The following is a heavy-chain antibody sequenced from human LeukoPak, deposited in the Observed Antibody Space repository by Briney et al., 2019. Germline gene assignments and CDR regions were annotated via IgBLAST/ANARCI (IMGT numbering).Heavy chain of an antibody. CDR2: IRSKANSYAT. CDR1: GFTFSGSA. Sequence: GGSLRLSCAASGFTFSGSAMHWVRQASGKGLEWVGRIRSKANSYATAYAASVKGRFTISRDDSKNTLYLQMNSLRAEDTAVYYCAKDERYSSGWNYWGQGTLVTVSS. V-gene: IGHV3-73*01. D-gene: IGHD6-19*01. CDR3: AKDERYSSGWNY. J-gene: IGHJ4*02.